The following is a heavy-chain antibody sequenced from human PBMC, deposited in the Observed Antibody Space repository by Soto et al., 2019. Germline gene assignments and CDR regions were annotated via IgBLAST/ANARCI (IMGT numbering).Heavy chain of an antibody. D-gene: IGHD2-21*02. CDR2: IKQDGSEK. V-gene: IGHV3-7*01. J-gene: IGHJ4*02. CDR3: ARDLIFLRPESGY. Sequence: VQLVESGGGLVQPGGSLRLSCAASGFTFSSYWMSWVRQAPGKGLGWVANIKQDGSEKYYVDSVKGRFTISRDNAKDSGYLQMNSLRAEDTAVYYCARDLIFLRPESGYWGQGTLVTVFS. CDR1: GFTFSSYW.